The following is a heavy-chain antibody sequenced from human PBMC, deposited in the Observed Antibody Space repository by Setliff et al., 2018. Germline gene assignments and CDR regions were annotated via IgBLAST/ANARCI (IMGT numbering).Heavy chain of an antibody. CDR1: GFTFSYSG. V-gene: IGHV3-33*01. CDR2: FWANGNNK. Sequence: SLRPSCAASGFTFSYSGIHWVRQAPGKGLEWVAVFWANGNNKYYADSVKGRFTISRDNSQNTVYLQMDSLRAEDTAVYYCARDDDTTSRYSRFEHWGQGTPVTVSS. CDR3: ARDDDTTSRYSRFEH. J-gene: IGHJ5*02. D-gene: IGHD5-12*01.